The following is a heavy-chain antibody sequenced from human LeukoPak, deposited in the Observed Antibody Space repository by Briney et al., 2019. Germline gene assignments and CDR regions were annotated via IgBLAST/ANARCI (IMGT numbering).Heavy chain of an antibody. CDR1: GCTFTGYY. V-gene: IGHV1-69*05. CDR2: IIPIFGTA. D-gene: IGHD3-3*01. J-gene: IGHJ6*03. Sequence: SVKVSCKSSGCTFTGYYLHWVRQAPGQGLEWMGGIIPIFGTANYAQKFQGRVTITTDESTSTAYMELSSLRSEDTAVYYCARESRYYDFWSGYPREGYYYYYMDVWGKGTTVTVSS. CDR3: ARESRYYDFWSGYPREGYYYYYMDV.